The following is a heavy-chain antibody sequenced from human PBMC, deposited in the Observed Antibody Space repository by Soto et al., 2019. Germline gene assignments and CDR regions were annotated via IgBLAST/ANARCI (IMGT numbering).Heavy chain of an antibody. J-gene: IGHJ6*02. CDR1: GFTFSSYA. V-gene: IGHV3-30-3*01. Sequence: QVQLVESGGGVVQPGRSLRLSCAASGFTFSSYAMHWVRQAPGKGLEWVAVISYDGSNKYYADSVKGRFTISRDNSKNTVYVLRNSVTTEDMAVYYERDRRRGTAMVLPVGMDVWGQGTKFTVSS. D-gene: IGHD5-18*01. CDR3: RDRRRGTAMVLPVGMDV. CDR2: ISYDGSNK.